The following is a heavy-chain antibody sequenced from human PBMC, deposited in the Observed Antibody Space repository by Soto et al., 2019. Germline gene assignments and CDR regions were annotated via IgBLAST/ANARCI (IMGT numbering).Heavy chain of an antibody. J-gene: IGHJ4*02. Sequence: GGSLRLSCAASGFTFDDYGMSWVRQAPGKGLEWVSGINWNGGSTGYADSVRGRFTISRDNAKNSLYLQMNSLRAEDTALYYCARAYPTSGIAAAGLDYWGQGTLVTVSS. CDR2: INWNGGST. CDR3: ARAYPTSGIAAAGLDY. D-gene: IGHD6-13*01. V-gene: IGHV3-20*04. CDR1: GFTFDDYG.